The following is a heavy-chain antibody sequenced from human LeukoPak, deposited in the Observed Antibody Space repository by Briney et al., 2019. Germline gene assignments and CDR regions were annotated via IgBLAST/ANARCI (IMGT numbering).Heavy chain of an antibody. CDR2: INHSGST. CDR3: ARASGSGWSLGNY. Sequence: SETLPFTCAVYGGSFSGYYWSWIRQPRGKGLEWIGEINHSGSTNYNPSLKSRVTISVDTSKNQFSLKLSSVTAADTAVYYCARASGSGWSLGNYWGQGTLVTVSS. CDR1: GGSFSGYY. V-gene: IGHV4-34*01. D-gene: IGHD6-19*01. J-gene: IGHJ4*02.